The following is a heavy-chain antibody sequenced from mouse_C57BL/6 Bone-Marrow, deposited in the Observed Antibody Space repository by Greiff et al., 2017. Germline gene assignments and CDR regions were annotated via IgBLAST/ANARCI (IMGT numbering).Heavy chain of an antibody. CDR1: GYTFTDYY. D-gene: IGHD1-1*01. Sequence: VQLQQSGPELVKPGASVKISCTASGYTFTDYYMNWVKQSPGKSLEWIGDINPNNGGTSYNQTFKGKATLTVYKSSSTAYMELRSLTSEDSADYYCANLLLRSGLAYWGQGTLVTVSA. CDR2: INPNNGGT. V-gene: IGHV1-26*01. J-gene: IGHJ3*01. CDR3: ANLLLRSGLAY.